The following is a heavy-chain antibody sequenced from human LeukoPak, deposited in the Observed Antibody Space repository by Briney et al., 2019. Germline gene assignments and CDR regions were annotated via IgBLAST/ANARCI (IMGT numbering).Heavy chain of an antibody. Sequence: SGPTLVNPRQTLTLTCSFSGFSLSSGAVAVGWIRQPPGKALEWLTHIYWNGDEKYNRFLRSRLTITKDTSKNQVVLTMTNMDPVGTGTYYRAHLTAEASYYYDYWGQGILITVSS. J-gene: IGHJ4*02. D-gene: IGHD5-18*01. V-gene: IGHV2-5*01. CDR3: AHLTAEASYYYDY. CDR1: GFSLSSGAVA. CDR2: IYWNGDE.